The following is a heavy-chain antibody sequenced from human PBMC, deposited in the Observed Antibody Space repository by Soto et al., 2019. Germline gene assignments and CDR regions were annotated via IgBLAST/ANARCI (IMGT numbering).Heavy chain of an antibody. CDR1: GGSISSYY. CDR2: IYYSGST. CDR3: ARRTPYSSSWYAGWFDP. J-gene: IGHJ5*02. Sequence: SETLSLTCTVSGGSISSYYWSWIRQPPGKGLEWIGYIYYSGSTNYNPSLKSRVTISVDTSKNQFSLKLSSVTAADTAVYYCARRTPYSSSWYAGWFDPWGQGTLVTVSS. D-gene: IGHD6-13*01. V-gene: IGHV4-59*01.